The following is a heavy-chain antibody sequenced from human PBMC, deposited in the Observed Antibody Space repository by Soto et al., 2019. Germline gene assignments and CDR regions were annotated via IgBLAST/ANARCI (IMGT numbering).Heavy chain of an antibody. J-gene: IGHJ4*02. CDR3: AKSSRQYGDRVSFDY. D-gene: IGHD4-17*01. V-gene: IGHV3-23*01. CDR2: ICDSGSST. Sequence: PGGSLRLSCAASGFTFSTYGIHWVRQAPGKGLEWVSSICDSGSSTYYADSVKGRFTISRDNSKNTLYLQMSSLRAEDTAVYYCAKSSRQYGDRVSFDYWGQGTLVTVSS. CDR1: GFTFSTYG.